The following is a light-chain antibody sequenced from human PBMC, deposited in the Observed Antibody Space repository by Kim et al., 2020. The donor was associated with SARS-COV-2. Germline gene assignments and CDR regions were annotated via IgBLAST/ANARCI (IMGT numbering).Light chain of an antibody. Sequence: AVGDRVTIACRASQGISSYFAWYQQKPGKAPKLLIYAASTLQSGVPSRFSGSGSGTEFTLTISSLQPEDFATYYCQQLNSYPSITFGQGTRLEIK. J-gene: IGKJ5*01. CDR3: QQLNSYPSIT. V-gene: IGKV1-9*01. CDR2: AAS. CDR1: QGISSY.